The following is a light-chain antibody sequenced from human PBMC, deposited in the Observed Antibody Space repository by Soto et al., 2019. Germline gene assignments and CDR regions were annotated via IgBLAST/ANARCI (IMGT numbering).Light chain of an antibody. CDR2: VGTGGIVG. J-gene: IGLJ2*01. CDR3: GAYPGSGSNFVV. CDR1: SGYSNYK. V-gene: IGLV9-49*01. Sequence: QLVLTQPPSASTSLGASVTLTCTLSSGYSNYKVDWYQQRPGKGPRFVMRVGTGGIVGSKGDGIPDRFSVLGSGLNRYLTIKNIQEEDESDYHCGAYPGSGSNFVVFGGGTKLTVL.